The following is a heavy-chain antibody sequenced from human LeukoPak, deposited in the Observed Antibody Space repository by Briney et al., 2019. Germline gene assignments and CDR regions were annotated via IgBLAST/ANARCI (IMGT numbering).Heavy chain of an antibody. CDR1: GFTFSSYA. Sequence: GGSLRLSCAASGFTFSSYAMSWVRQAPGKGLEWVSAISGSGGSTYYADSVKGRFTISRDNAKQSLYLQMNSLRVEDTAVYYCARDRAGGSGIMAYDYWGQGTLVTVSS. D-gene: IGHD3-10*01. V-gene: IGHV3-23*01. CDR3: ARDRAGGSGIMAYDY. J-gene: IGHJ4*02. CDR2: ISGSGGST.